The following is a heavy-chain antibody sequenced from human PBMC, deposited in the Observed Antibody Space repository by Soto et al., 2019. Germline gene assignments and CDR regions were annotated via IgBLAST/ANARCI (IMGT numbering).Heavy chain of an antibody. CDR1: GGSISSGGYY. J-gene: IGHJ5*02. Sequence: LSLTCTVSGGSISSGGYYWSWIRQHPGKGLEWIGYIYYSGSTYYNPSLKSRVTISVDTSKNQFSLKLSSVTAADTAVYYCARDKGPGYSSSFLHLSSDWFDPWGQGTLVTVSS. CDR3: ARDKGPGYSSSFLHLSSDWFDP. V-gene: IGHV4-31*03. D-gene: IGHD6-13*01. CDR2: IYYSGST.